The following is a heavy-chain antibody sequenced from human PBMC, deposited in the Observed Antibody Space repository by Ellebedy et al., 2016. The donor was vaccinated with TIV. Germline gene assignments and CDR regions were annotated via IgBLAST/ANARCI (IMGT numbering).Heavy chain of an antibody. Sequence: GESLKISCAASGFTFSSYAMHWVRQAPGKGLEWVAVISYDGSNKYYADSVKGRFTISRDNSKNTLYLQMNSLRAEDTAVYYCARLMTTVTRIDYWGQGTLVTVSS. D-gene: IGHD4-17*01. CDR1: GFTFSSYA. CDR3: ARLMTTVTRIDY. V-gene: IGHV3-30-3*01. CDR2: ISYDGSNK. J-gene: IGHJ4*02.